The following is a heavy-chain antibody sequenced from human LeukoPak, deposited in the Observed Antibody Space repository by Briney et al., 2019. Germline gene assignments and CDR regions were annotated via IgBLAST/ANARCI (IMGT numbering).Heavy chain of an antibody. CDR2: IYYSGST. CDR1: GGSISSYY. D-gene: IGHD1-7*01. Sequence: SETLSLTCTVSGGSISSYYWSWIRQPPGKGLEWIGYIYYSGSTNYNPSLKSRVTISVDTSKNQFSLKLSSVTAADTAVYYCARVAPRRTHYYYYMDVWGKGTTVTISS. J-gene: IGHJ6*03. CDR3: ARVAPRRTHYYYYMDV. V-gene: IGHV4-59*01.